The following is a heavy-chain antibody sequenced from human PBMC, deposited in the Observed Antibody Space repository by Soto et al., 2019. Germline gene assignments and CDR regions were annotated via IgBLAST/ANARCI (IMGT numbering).Heavy chain of an antibody. Sequence: PQGKGLEWIGSIYYSGSTYYNPSLKSRVTISVDTSKNQFSLKLSSVTAADTAVYYCSRQSGRSRRSSLCDYSGQ. CDR3: SRQSGRSRRSSLCDY. CDR2: IYYSGST. J-gene: IGHJ4*02. V-gene: IGHV4-39*01. D-gene: IGHD6-6*01.